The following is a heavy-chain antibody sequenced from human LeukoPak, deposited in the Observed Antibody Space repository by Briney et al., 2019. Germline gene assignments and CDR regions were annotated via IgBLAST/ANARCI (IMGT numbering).Heavy chain of an antibody. D-gene: IGHD5-18*01. V-gene: IGHV1-18*04. CDR1: GYTFTSYY. J-gene: IGHJ4*02. CDR2: ISAYNGNT. Sequence: GASVKVSCKASGYTFTSYYMHWVRQAPGQGLEWMGWISAYNGNTNYAQKFQGRVTITTDTITRTAYMELKSMRSDDTAIYYCARVGRHSYGSRTGNDYWGQGTLVTVSS. CDR3: ARVGRHSYGSRTGNDY.